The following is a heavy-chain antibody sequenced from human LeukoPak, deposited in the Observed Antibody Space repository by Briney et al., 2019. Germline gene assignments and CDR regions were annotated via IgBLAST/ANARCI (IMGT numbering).Heavy chain of an antibody. J-gene: IGHJ4*02. CDR3: ARDLSRYSSSWYGAPDSRYTYYFDY. V-gene: IGHV1-2*02. CDR1: GYTFTGYY. D-gene: IGHD6-13*01. Sequence: ASVKVSCKASGYTFTGYYMHWVRQAPGQGLEWMGWINPNSGGTDYAQKFQGRVTMTRDTSISTAYMELSRLRSDDTAVYYCARDLSRYSSSWYGAPDSRYTYYFDYWGQGTLVTVSS. CDR2: INPNSGGT.